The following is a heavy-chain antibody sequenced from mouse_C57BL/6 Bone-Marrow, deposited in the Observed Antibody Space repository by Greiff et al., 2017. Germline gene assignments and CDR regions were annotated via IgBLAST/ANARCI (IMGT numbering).Heavy chain of an antibody. CDR3: ARFPVAY. CDR1: GYTFTSYW. V-gene: IGHV1-64*01. Sequence: QVQLQHPGAELVKPGASVKLSCKASGYTFTSYWMHWVKQRPGQGLEWIGMIHPNSGSTKYNEKFKSKATLTVDKSSNSAYMQLSSLTSEDSAVYYCARFPVAYWGQGTLVTVSA. CDR2: IHPNSGST. J-gene: IGHJ3*01.